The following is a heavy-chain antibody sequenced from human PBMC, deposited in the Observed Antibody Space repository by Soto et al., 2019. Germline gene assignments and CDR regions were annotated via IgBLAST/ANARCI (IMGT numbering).Heavy chain of an antibody. J-gene: IGHJ4*02. CDR2: VSYSGT. D-gene: IGHD3-10*01. CDR3: ARSGSLYSQYYFDY. CDR1: GDSVSSGSYF. Sequence: TLSLTCTVSGDSVSSGSYFWSWVRQPPGKGLEWIGYVSYSGTNQNPSLKSRLTMSIDTSKNQFSLNLSSVTAADTAVYYCARSGSLYSQYYFDYWGQGTLVTVS. V-gene: IGHV4-61*01.